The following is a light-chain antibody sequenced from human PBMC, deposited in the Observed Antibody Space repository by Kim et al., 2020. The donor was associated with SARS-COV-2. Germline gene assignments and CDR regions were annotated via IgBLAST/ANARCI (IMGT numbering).Light chain of an antibody. V-gene: IGKV1-5*01. J-gene: IGKJ2*02. CDR2: DIS. CDR3: QQYHLYPCT. CDR1: QSINSW. Sequence: DIQMTQSPSTLSAFVGDRVTITCRASQSINSWLAWYQQKPGTAPKLLIYDISKLESGVPSSFSGSGSGTEFTLTITSLQPDDVATYFYQQYHLYPCTFGQGTKLEI.